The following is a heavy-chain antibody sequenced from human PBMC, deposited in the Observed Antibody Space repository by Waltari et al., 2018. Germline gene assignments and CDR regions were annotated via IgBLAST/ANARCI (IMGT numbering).Heavy chain of an antibody. CDR3: AREAYCSSTSCRRRWFDP. D-gene: IGHD2-2*01. J-gene: IGHJ5*02. CDR1: GGAFSSYA. CDR2: IIPIFGTA. Sequence: QVQLVQSGAEVKKPGSSVKVSCKASGGAFSSYAISWVRQAPGQGLEWMGGIIPIFGTANYAQKFQGRVTITADESTSTAYMELSSLRSEDTAVYYCAREAYCSSTSCRRRWFDPWGQGTLVTVSS. V-gene: IGHV1-69*12.